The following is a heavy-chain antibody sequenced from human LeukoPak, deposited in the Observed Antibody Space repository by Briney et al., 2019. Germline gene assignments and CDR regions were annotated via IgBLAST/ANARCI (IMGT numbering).Heavy chain of an antibody. CDR1: GFTFSSYG. CDR2: VWYDGSNK. CDR3: AKEGRSLQTY. J-gene: IGHJ4*02. D-gene: IGHD5-24*01. V-gene: IGHV3-33*06. Sequence: PGGSLRLSCAASGFTFSSYGMHWVRQAPGKGLEWVAVVWYDGSNKYYTGSVKGRFTISRDNSKNTLYLEMNSLRAEDTAVYYCAKEGRSLQTYWGQGTLVTVSS.